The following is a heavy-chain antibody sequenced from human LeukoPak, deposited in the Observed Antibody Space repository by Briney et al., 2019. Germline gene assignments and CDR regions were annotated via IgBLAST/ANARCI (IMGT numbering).Heavy chain of an antibody. Sequence: GASVKVSCKASGYTFTSYGISWVRQAPGQGLEWMGWISAYNGNTNYAQKLQGRVTMTTDTSTSTAYMQLRSLRSDHTAVYYCAASISSDYHFDYWDQGTLVTVSS. J-gene: IGHJ4*02. D-gene: IGHD4-11*01. CDR1: GYTFTSYG. CDR2: ISAYNGNT. CDR3: AASISSDYHFDY. V-gene: IGHV1-18*01.